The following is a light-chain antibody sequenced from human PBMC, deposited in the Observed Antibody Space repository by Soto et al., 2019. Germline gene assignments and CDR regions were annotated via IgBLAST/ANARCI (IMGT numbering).Light chain of an antibody. CDR2: DSS. CDR3: QQSYSNPTWT. CDR1: QSISTY. J-gene: IGKJ1*01. Sequence: DIQLTQSPSSLSASVGDRITLTCRASQSISTYLNWYQQKPGEAPTLLVYDSSTLQSGVPSRFSGSGFGAEFTVTVSSLQPEDLATYYCQQSYSNPTWTFGQGTKVHIK. V-gene: IGKV1-39*01.